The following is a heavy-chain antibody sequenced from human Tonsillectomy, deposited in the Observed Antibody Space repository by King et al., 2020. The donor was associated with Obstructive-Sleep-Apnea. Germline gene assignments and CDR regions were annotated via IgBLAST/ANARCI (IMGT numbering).Heavy chain of an antibody. J-gene: IGHJ4*02. D-gene: IGHD3-9*01. Sequence: VQLQESGPGLVKPSETLSLTCTVSGGSISSYYWSWIRQPPGKGLEWIGYIYYSGSTNYNPSLKSRVTISVDTSKNQFSLKLSSVTAADTAVYYCARRGPLRYFDSWGQGTLVTVSS. V-gene: IGHV4-59*08. CDR3: ARRGPLRYFDS. CDR1: GGSISSYY. CDR2: IYYSGST.